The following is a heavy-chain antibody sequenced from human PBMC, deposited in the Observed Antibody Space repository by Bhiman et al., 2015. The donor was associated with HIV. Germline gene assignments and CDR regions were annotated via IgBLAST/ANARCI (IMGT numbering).Heavy chain of an antibody. CDR2: XKQDGGEK. Sequence: EVQLVESGGGLVQPGGSLRLSCAASGFTFSRYWVSWVRQAPGKGLEWVANXKQDGGEKYYVDSVKGRFAISRDNAKNSLYLQMNSLRAEDTAVYYCASSQGSGEGAFDIWGQGTMGHRSLQ. CDR1: GFTFSRYW. J-gene: IGHJ3*02. V-gene: IGHV3-7*05. D-gene: IGHD2-21*01. CDR3: ASSQGSGEGAFDI.